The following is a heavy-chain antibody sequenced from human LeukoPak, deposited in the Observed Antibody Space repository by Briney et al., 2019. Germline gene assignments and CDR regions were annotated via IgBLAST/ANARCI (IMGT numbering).Heavy chain of an antibody. Sequence: PGGSLRLSCAASGFTFVDYTMHWVRHAPGKGLEWVSLISWDGGSTYYADSVKGRFTISRDNSKNTLYLQMNSLRTEDTALYYCARGGIAVAGTDYWGQGTLVTVSS. CDR1: GFTFVDYT. V-gene: IGHV3-43*01. D-gene: IGHD6-19*01. J-gene: IGHJ4*02. CDR2: ISWDGGST. CDR3: ARGGIAVAGTDY.